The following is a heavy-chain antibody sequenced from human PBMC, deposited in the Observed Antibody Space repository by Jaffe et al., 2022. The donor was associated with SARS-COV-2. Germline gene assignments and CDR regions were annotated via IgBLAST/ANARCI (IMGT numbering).Heavy chain of an antibody. CDR2: ISSSGSTI. CDR3: ARDSRDDIVVVVAATRRFDY. V-gene: IGHV3-48*03. CDR1: GFTFSSYE. Sequence: EVQLVESGGGLVQPGGSLRLSCAASGFTFSSYEMNWVRQAPGKGLEWVSYISSSGSTIYYADSVKGRFTISRDNAKNSLYLQMNSLRAEDTAVYYCARDSRDDIVVVVAATRRFDYWGQGTLVTVSS. J-gene: IGHJ4*02. D-gene: IGHD2-15*01.